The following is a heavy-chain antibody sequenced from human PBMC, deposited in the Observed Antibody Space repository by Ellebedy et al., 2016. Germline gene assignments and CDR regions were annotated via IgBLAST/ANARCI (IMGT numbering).Heavy chain of an antibody. CDR1: GGSISSFY. CDR3: ARGLLYYDVWSGYYKGARDYYYGMEG. V-gene: IGHV4-59*01. D-gene: IGHD3-3*01. Sequence: SETLSLTCTVSGGSISSFYWSWIRQPPGKGLEWIGSIYCSGSTNYNPSLKSRVTISVDTSKTQLSMTLSSVTAADTAVYYCARGLLYYDVWSGYYKGARDYYYGMEGWGQGTTVTVSS. J-gene: IGHJ6*02. CDR2: IYCSGST.